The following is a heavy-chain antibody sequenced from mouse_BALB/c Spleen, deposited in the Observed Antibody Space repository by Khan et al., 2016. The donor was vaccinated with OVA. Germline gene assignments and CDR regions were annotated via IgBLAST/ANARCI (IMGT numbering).Heavy chain of an antibody. J-gene: IGHJ2*01. CDR3: ARGNYYGYYFDY. CDR1: GYSITSGYA. D-gene: IGHD1-1*01. CDR2: ISYSGVT. V-gene: IGHV3-2*02. Sequence: EVQLQESGPGLVKPSQSLSLTCTVTGYSITSGYARNWLRQFPGNKLEWMGYISYSGVTSYTPSLKSRISITRDTSKHQFFLQLNSVTTEDTATYYCARGNYYGYYFDYWGQGTTLTVSS.